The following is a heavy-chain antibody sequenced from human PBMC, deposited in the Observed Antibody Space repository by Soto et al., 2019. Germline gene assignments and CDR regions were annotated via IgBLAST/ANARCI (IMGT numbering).Heavy chain of an antibody. V-gene: IGHV3-64D*08. J-gene: IGHJ3*02. CDR3: VKDGLSGYFNGGAFDI. D-gene: IGHD5-12*01. CDR2: ISSDGGST. Sequence: GGSLRLSCSASGFTFSTYSMHWVRQAPGKGLEYVSSISSDGGSTHYADSVKGRITISRDNSKSTLYLQMSSLRAEDTAVYYCVKDGLSGYFNGGAFDIRGQGTMVTVS. CDR1: GFTFSTYS.